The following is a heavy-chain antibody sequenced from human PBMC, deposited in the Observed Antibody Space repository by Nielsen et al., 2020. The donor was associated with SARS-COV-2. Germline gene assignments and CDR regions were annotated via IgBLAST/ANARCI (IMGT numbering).Heavy chain of an antibody. V-gene: IGHV3-7*03. CDR1: GFTFSSSW. D-gene: IGHD2-2*01. J-gene: IGHJ6*02. Sequence: GGSLRLSCVASGFTFSSSWMSWVRQAPGKGLEWVANISQDGSEEYYVESVKGRFAISRDNAKNSLYLQMNSLRAEDTAVYYCARQGIVVVPAVTGGMDVWGQGTTVTVSS. CDR2: ISQDGSEE. CDR3: ARQGIVVVPAVTGGMDV.